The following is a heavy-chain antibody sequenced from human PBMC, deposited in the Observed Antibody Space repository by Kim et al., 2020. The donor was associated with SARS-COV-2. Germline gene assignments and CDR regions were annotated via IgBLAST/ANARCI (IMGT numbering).Heavy chain of an antibody. V-gene: IGHV3-23*01. CDR3: AGQTPAAATGD. D-gene: IGHD6-13*01. CDR2: T. J-gene: IGHJ4*02. Sequence: TYDADSVKGRFTVSRDNSKNTLYLQLSSLRAEDTALYYCAGQTPAAATGDWGQGTLVTVSS.